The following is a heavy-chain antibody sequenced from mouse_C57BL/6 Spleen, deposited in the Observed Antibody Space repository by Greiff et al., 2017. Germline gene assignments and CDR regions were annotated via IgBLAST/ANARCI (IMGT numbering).Heavy chain of an antibody. J-gene: IGHJ4*01. CDR3: TRTGSSYDAMDY. CDR1: GFTFSDAW. V-gene: IGHV6-6*01. CDR2: IRNKANNHAT. Sequence: EVQLQESGGGLVQPGGSMKLSCAASGFTFSDAWMDWVRQSPEKGLEWVAEIRNKANNHATYYAESVKGRFTISRDDSKSSVYLQMNSLRAEDTGIYYCTRTGSSYDAMDYWGQGTSVTVSS. D-gene: IGHD1-1*01.